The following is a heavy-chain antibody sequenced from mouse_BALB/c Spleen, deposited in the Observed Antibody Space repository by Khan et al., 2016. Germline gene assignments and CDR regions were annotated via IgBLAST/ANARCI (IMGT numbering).Heavy chain of an antibody. CDR1: GYSITSDYA. CDR2: ISYSGST. D-gene: IGHD2-4*01. V-gene: IGHV3-2*02. CDR3: ARGMITTGFAY. Sequence: EVQLQESGPGLVKPSQSLSLTCTVTGYSITSDYAWNWIRQFPGNKLEWMGYISYSGSTSYNPSLKSRISITRDTSKNQFFLQLNSVTTEDTATYYCARGMITTGFAYWGQGTLLTVSA. J-gene: IGHJ3*01.